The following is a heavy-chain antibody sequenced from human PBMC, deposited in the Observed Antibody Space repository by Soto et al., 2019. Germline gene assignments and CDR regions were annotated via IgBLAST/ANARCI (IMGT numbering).Heavy chain of an antibody. D-gene: IGHD3-22*01. Sequence: QVQLVESGGGVVQPGRSLRLSCAASGFTFSSYGMHWVRQAPGKGLEWVAVISYDGSNKYYADSVKGRFTISRDNSKNTLYLQMNSLRAEDTAVYYCAKDLGDSSSPFDYWGQGTLFTVSS. V-gene: IGHV3-30*18. CDR2: ISYDGSNK. CDR1: GFTFSSYG. CDR3: AKDLGDSSSPFDY. J-gene: IGHJ4*02.